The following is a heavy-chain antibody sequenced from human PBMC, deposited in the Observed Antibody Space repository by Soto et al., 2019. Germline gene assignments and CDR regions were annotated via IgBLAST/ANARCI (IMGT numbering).Heavy chain of an antibody. CDR3: AREGGGLELPRGARYYGMDV. CDR2: IWYDGSNK. D-gene: IGHD1-7*01. V-gene: IGHV3-33*01. Sequence: GGSLRLSCAASGFTFSSYGMHWVRQAPGKGLEWVAVIWYDGSNKYYADSVKGRFTISRDNSKNTLYLQMNSLRAEDTAVYYCAREGGGLELPRGARYYGMDVWGQGTTVTVSS. CDR1: GFTFSSYG. J-gene: IGHJ6*02.